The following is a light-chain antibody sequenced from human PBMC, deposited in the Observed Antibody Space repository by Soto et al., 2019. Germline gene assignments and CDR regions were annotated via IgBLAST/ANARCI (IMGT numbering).Light chain of an antibody. Sequence: DIQLTQSPSFLSASVGDRVTITFRASQDISSYLAWYQQKPGKAPKLLIYAASTLQRGVPSSFSGSGSVTEFTLTISSLQPEDFATYYCQQLNSYPLSFGGGTKVEIK. V-gene: IGKV1-9*01. CDR3: QQLNSYPLS. J-gene: IGKJ4*01. CDR1: QDISSY. CDR2: AAS.